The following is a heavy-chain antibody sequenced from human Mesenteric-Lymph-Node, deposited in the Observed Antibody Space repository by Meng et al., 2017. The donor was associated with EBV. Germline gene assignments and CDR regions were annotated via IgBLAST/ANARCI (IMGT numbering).Heavy chain of an antibody. D-gene: IGHD2-15*01. CDR3: AIVEEGFCSGGSCYRFDY. V-gene: IGHV1-24*01. CDR2: FDPEDDET. CDR1: GYTRTERS. J-gene: IGHJ4*02. Sequence: QVQVLQSGAEVKKPGASVKVSCKVSGYTRTERSMHWVRQAPGKGFEWMAGFDPEDDETIYAQNFQGRVTMTEDSSTDSGYMELRGLRSEDTAVYYCAIVEEGFCSGGSCYRFDYWGQGTLVTVSS.